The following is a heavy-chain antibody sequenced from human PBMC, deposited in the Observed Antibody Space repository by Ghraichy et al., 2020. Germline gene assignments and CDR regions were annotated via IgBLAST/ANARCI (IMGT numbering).Heavy chain of an antibody. CDR1: GFTFTNSW. Sequence: GESLNISCAASGFTFTNSWMTWVRQAPGKGLEWVANIKPDGSETYYVGSVKGRFIISRDNAKNSLYLQMNSLRAEDTAVYYCAREISRPGIIRGVIDYWGQGTLVTVSS. D-gene: IGHD3-10*01. CDR3: AREISRPGIIRGVIDY. J-gene: IGHJ4*02. V-gene: IGHV3-7*04. CDR2: IKPDGSET.